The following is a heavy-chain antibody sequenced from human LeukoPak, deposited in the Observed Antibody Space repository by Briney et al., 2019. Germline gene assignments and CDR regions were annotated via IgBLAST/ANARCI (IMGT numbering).Heavy chain of an antibody. J-gene: IGHJ4*02. Sequence: ASVKVSCKASGYTLTSYYMHWVRQAPGQGLEWMGIINPSGGSTSYAQKFQGRVTMTRDTSTSTVYMELSSLRSEDTAVYYCAATLARYYDSSGYCDYWGQGTLVTVSS. D-gene: IGHD3-22*01. CDR1: GYTLTSYY. CDR2: INPSGGST. V-gene: IGHV1-46*01. CDR3: AATLARYYDSSGYCDY.